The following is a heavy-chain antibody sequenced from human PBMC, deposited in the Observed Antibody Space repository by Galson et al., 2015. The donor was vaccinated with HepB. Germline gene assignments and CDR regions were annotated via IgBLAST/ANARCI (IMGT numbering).Heavy chain of an antibody. CDR2: IHNTGNT. D-gene: IGHD3-10*01. J-gene: IGHJ4*02. Sequence: SLRLSCAASGFTVSSNYMTWVRQAPGKGLEWVSVIHNTGNTYYADSVKGRFTISRDNSKNTLYLQMNSLRVEYTAVYYCASLTIAWGQGTLVTVSS. V-gene: IGHV3-53*01. CDR1: GFTVSSNY. CDR3: ASLTIA.